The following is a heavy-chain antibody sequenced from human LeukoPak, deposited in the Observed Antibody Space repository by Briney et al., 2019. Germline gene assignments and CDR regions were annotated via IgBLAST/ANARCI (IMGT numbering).Heavy chain of an antibody. V-gene: IGHV3-33*01. J-gene: IGHJ6*04. CDR1: GFTFSSYG. CDR3: ARDVSGMDV. CDR2: IWYDGSNK. D-gene: IGHD5/OR15-5a*01. Sequence: AGGSLRLSCAASGFTFSSYGMHWVRQAPGKGLEWVAVIWYDGSNKYYADSVKGRFTVSRDNSKNTLYLQMNSLRAEDTAVYYCARDVSGMDVWGKGTAVTVSS.